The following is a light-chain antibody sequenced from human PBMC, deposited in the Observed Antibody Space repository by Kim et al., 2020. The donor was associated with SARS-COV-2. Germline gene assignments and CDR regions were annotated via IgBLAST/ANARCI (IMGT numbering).Light chain of an antibody. CDR3: QQYGSSLPWT. CDR1: QRVSSSY. J-gene: IGKJ1*01. CDR2: GAS. V-gene: IGKV3-20*01. Sequence: EIVLTPSPGTLSLSPGERATLSCRASQRVSSSYLAWYQQKPGQAPRLLIYGASSRATGIPDRFSGSGSGTDFTLTISRLEPEDFAVYYCQQYGSSLPWTCGQGTKVDIK.